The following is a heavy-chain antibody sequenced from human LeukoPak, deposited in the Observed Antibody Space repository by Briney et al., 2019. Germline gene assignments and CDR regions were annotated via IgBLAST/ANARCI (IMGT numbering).Heavy chain of an antibody. CDR3: ARVRHTYYYDSSGYYLDY. D-gene: IGHD3-22*01. CDR2: ISSSSSTI. CDR1: GFTFSSYS. V-gene: IGHV3-48*01. J-gene: IGHJ4*02. Sequence: GRSLRLSCAASGFTFSSYSMNWVRQAPGKGLEWVSYISSSSSTIYYADSVKGRFTISRDNAKNSLYLQMNSLRAEDTAVYYCARVRHTYYYDSSGYYLDYWGQGTLVTVSS.